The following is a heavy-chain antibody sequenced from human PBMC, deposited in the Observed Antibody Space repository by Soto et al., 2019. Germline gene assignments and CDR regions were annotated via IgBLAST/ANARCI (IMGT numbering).Heavy chain of an antibody. CDR1: GGSFNNYY. Sequence: SETLSLTCTVSGGSFNNYYWTWFRQPPGKGLEWIGYIYSSGSAGYNPSLKSRVTMLVDTSKNQFSLRLSSVTAADTAVYYCARRSNFYYGFDYWGRGTLVTVSS. CDR3: ARRSNFYYGFDY. CDR2: IYSSGSA. V-gene: IGHV4-59*08. J-gene: IGHJ4*02. D-gene: IGHD3-22*01.